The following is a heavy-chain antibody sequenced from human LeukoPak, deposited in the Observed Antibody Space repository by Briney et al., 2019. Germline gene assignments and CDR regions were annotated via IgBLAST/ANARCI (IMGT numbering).Heavy chain of an antibody. J-gene: IGHJ3*02. CDR1: GGSVSSGGYY. CDR2: IYYSGST. D-gene: IGHD3-16*01. Sequence: TSETLSLTCTVSGGSVSSGGYYWSWIRQHPGKGLEWIGYIYYSGSTYYNPSLKSRVTISVDTSKNQFSLKLSSVTAADTAVYYCARVGFDDSDAFDIWGQGTMVTVSS. V-gene: IGHV4-31*03. CDR3: ARVGFDDSDAFDI.